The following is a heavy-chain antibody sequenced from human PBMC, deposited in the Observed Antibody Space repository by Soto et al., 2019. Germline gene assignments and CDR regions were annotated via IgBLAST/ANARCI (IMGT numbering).Heavy chain of an antibody. CDR3: ASGIQLWLRRINNGYSG. V-gene: IGHV1-69*13. CDR2: IIPMFGTA. CDR1: GGTFSTYA. D-gene: IGHD5-18*01. J-gene: IGHJ4*02. Sequence: PRASVKVSCKAPGGTFSTYAISWVRQAPGQGLEWMGGIIPMFGTANYAQRFQDRVAITADESTNTVYMELSSLRSEDTAVYFCASGIQLWLRRINNGYSGWGQGTLVTVSP.